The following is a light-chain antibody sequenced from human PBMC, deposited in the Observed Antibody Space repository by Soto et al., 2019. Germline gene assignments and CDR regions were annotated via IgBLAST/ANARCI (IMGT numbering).Light chain of an antibody. CDR2: DAY. V-gene: IGKV3-20*01. CDR1: QSFRGL. J-gene: IGKJ5*01. CDR3: QQYAGPPTT. Sequence: EIVLTQSPGTLSLSPGEGATLSCRASQSFRGLLAWYQQRPGQAPRLLIYDAYNRATGIPPRFSGSGSGTDFTLTISRLEPEDFAVYFCQQYAGPPTTFGQGTRLEVK.